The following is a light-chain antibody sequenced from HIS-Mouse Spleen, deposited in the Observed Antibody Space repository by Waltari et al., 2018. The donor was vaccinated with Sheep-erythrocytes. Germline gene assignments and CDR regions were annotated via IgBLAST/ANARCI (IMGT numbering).Light chain of an antibody. Sequence: QSALTQPRSVSGSPGQSVTISCTGTSSDVGGYTYVPWSQQHPGKAPKLMIYDVSKRPSGVPDRFSGSKSGNTASLTISGLQAEDEADYYCCSYAGSYNHVFATGTKVTVL. CDR2: DVS. CDR3: CSYAGSYNHV. CDR1: SSDVGGYTY. V-gene: IGLV2-11*01. J-gene: IGLJ1*01.